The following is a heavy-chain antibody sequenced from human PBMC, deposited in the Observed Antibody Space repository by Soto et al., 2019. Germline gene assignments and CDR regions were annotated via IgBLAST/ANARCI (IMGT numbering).Heavy chain of an antibody. CDR1: GGSISSGGYY. CDR2: IYYSGST. J-gene: IGHJ4*02. V-gene: IGHV4-31*03. D-gene: IGHD3-9*01. CDR3: AREAGHYDILTRYYRTYYFDY. Sequence: QVQLQESGPGLVKPSQTLSLTCTVSGGSISSGGYYWSWIRQHPGKGLEWIGYIYYSGSTYYNPSLKSRVNISVDTSKNPFSLKLSSVTAADTAVYYWAREAGHYDILTRYYRTYYFDYWGQGTLVTVSS.